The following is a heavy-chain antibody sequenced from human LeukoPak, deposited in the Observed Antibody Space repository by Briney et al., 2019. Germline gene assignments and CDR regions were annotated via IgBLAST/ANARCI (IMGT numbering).Heavy chain of an antibody. D-gene: IGHD2-2*01. CDR2: ISSSSSYI. J-gene: IGHJ1*01. Sequence: GGSLRLSCAVSGFTFSRYSMNWVRQAPGKGLEWVSSISSSSSYIYYGDSVKGRFTISRDNAKNSLYLQMNSLRAEDTAVYYCARVGRGVVPAANRHWAQGTLVTVSS. CDR3: ARVGRGVVPAANRH. CDR1: GFTFSRYS. V-gene: IGHV3-21*01.